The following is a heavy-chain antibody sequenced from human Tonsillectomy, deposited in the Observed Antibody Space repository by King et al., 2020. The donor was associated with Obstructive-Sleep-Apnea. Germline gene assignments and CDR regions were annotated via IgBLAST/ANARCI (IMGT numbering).Heavy chain of an antibody. Sequence: VQLVESGGGVVQPGRSLRLSCAASGFTFSSYAMHWVRQAPGKGLEWLAVISYDGSNKYYADSVKGRFTISSDNSKNTLYLQMNSLRAEDTAVYYCARGSRYFDWLKDYWGQGTLVTVSS. V-gene: IGHV3-30-3*01. D-gene: IGHD3-9*01. CDR1: GFTFSSYA. CDR3: ARGSRYFDWLKDY. CDR2: ISYDGSNK. J-gene: IGHJ4*02.